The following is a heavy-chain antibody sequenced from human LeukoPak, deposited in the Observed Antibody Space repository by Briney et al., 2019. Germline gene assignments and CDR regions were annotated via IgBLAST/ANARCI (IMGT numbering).Heavy chain of an antibody. J-gene: IGHJ3*02. CDR1: GYSFTSYW. V-gene: IGHV5-51*01. D-gene: IGHD2-21*02. Sequence: GESLKISCKGSGYSFTSYWIGWVRQMPGKGLEWMGIIYPGDSDTRYSPSFQGQVTISADKSISTAYLQWNSLKASDTAMYYCASKGVVTATSYAFDIWGQGTMVTVSS. CDR3: ASKGVVTATSYAFDI. CDR2: IYPGDSDT.